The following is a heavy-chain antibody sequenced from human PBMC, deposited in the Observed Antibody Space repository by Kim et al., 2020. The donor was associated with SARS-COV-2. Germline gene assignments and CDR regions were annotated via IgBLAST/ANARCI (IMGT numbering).Heavy chain of an antibody. Sequence: GGSLRLSCAASGFTFRSFRLNWVRQAPGKGLEWVSTISDGATYTHYASSVEGRFSISRDESKHTVYLQMNSLRVEDTALYFCTTRLAHHFDGWGQGTLVTVSS. D-gene: IGHD6-19*01. V-gene: IGHV3-23*01. CDR1: GFTFRSFR. CDR3: TTRLAHHFDG. CDR2: ISDGATYT. J-gene: IGHJ4*02.